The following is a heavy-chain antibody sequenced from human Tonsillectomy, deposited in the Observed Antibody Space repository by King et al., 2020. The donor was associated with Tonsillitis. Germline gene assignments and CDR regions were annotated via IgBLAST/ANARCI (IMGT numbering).Heavy chain of an antibody. J-gene: IGHJ4*02. D-gene: IGHD5-24*01. CDR1: GFTFSTYG. Sequence: VQLVESGGDEVQPGGSLRLSCAASGFTFSTYGMHWVRQAPGKGLEWVAFIRYDGSNKYYANSVKGRFTISRDNSNNTLYLQMNSLRAEDTAVYYCAKLGLSVDMATTRVRERILGSGYFDYWGQGTLVTVSS. CDR2: IRYDGSNK. V-gene: IGHV3-30*02. CDR3: AKLGLSVDMATTRVRERILGSGYFDY.